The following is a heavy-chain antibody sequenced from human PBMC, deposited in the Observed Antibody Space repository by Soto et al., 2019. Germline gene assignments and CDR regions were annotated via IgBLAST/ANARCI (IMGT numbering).Heavy chain of an antibody. CDR3: AIHHHPGLLWFGESLDFDY. V-gene: IGHV3-48*02. J-gene: IGHJ4*02. CDR1: GFTFSSYS. D-gene: IGHD3-10*01. CDR2: ISSSSSTI. Sequence: GGSLRLSCAASGFTFSSYSMNWVRQAPGKGLEWVSYISSSSSTIYYADSVKGRFTISRDNAKNSLYLQMNSLRDEDTAVYYCAIHHHPGLLWFGESLDFDYWGQGTLVTVSS.